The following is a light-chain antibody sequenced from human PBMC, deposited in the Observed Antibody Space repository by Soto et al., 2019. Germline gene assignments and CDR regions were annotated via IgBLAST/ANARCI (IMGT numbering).Light chain of an antibody. CDR3: GTWDTSLSSGYV. J-gene: IGLJ1*01. CDR2: DNN. CDR1: SSNIGSNY. V-gene: IGLV1-51*01. Sequence: QSVLTQPPSVSAAPGQRVTLSCSGSSSNIGSNYVSWYQQLPGTAPKLLIHDNNERSSGIPDRFSGSKSGTSATLGITGLQTGDEADYYCGTWDTSLSSGYVFGTGTKVTVL.